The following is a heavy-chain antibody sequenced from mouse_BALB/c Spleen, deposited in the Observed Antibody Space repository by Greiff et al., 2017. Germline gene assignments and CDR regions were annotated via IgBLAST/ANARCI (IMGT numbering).Heavy chain of an antibody. CDR3: ARCYDGYDAMDY. D-gene: IGHD2-3*01. CDR2: ISYSGST. V-gene: IGHV3-2*02. J-gene: IGHJ4*01. Sequence: EVQGVESGPGLVKPSQSLSLTCTVTGYSITSDYAWNWIRQFPGNKLEWMGYISYSGSTSYNPSLKSRISITRDTSKNQFFLQLNSVTTEDTATYYCARCYDGYDAMDYWGQGTSVTVSS. CDR1: GYSITSDYA.